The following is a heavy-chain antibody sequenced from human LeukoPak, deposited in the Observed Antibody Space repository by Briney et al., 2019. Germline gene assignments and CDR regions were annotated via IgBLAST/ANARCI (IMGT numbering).Heavy chain of an antibody. Sequence: GGSLRLSCAASGFTFDDYAMHWVRQAPGKGLEWVSGISWNSGSIGYADSVKGRFTISRDNAKNSLYLQMNSLRAEDTALYYCAEDLQSDGYNFDYWGQGTLVTVSS. V-gene: IGHV3-9*01. CDR2: ISWNSGSI. CDR1: GFTFDDYA. CDR3: AEDLQSDGYNFDY. D-gene: IGHD5-24*01. J-gene: IGHJ4*02.